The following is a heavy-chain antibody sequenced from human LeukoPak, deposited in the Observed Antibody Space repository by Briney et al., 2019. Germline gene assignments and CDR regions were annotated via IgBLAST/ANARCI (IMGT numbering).Heavy chain of an antibody. CDR2: IIPISGTA. CDR1: GGTFSSYA. CDR3: ARVAEVVPAAIPSQQRVNWFDP. D-gene: IGHD2-2*01. J-gene: IGHJ5*02. Sequence: SVKVSCKASGGTFSSYAISWVRQAPGQGLEWMGGIIPISGTANYAQKFQGRVTITADESTSTAYMELSSLRSEDTAVYYCARVAEVVPAAIPSQQRVNWFDPWGQGTLVTVSS. V-gene: IGHV1-69*01.